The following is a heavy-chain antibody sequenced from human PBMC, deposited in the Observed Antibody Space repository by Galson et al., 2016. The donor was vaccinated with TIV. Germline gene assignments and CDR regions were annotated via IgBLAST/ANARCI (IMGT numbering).Heavy chain of an antibody. J-gene: IGHJ6*02. Sequence: SVKVSCKASGGTFSTYAISWVRQAPGQGLEWMGGIIPIFDTTNYAEKFQGRVTITADESTSTAYMELSSPRSEDTAIYYCALTCCGGDCYPPGGMDVWGQGTTVTVSS. V-gene: IGHV1-69*13. CDR1: GGTFSTYA. CDR2: IIPIFDTT. D-gene: IGHD2-21*02. CDR3: ALTCCGGDCYPPGGMDV.